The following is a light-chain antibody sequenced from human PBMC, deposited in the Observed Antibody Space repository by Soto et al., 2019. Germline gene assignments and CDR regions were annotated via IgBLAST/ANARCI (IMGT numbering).Light chain of an antibody. V-gene: IGLV2-14*01. CDR2: EVS. Sequence: QSALTQPASVSGSPGQSITISCTGTSSDVGGYNAVSWYQQHPGKAPKLMISEVSNRPSGVSNRFSGSKSGNTASLTISGLQAEDEADYYCRSYTSSRTLWVFGGGTKLTVL. CDR3: RSYTSSRTLWV. CDR1: SSDVGGYNA. J-gene: IGLJ3*02.